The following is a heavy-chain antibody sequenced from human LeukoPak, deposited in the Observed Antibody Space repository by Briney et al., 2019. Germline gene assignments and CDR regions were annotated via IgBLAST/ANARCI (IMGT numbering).Heavy chain of an antibody. Sequence: PSETLSLTCAVYGGSFSGYHWSWIRQPPGKGLEWLGEINHSGSTNYNPSLKGRVTISVDTSKNQFSLKLSSVTAAVTAVYYCASGDVVVPADADITNSMDVWGQGTTVTVSS. CDR2: INHSGST. CDR3: ASGDVVVPADADITNSMDV. D-gene: IGHD2-2*01. CDR1: GGSFSGYH. V-gene: IGHV4-34*01. J-gene: IGHJ6*02.